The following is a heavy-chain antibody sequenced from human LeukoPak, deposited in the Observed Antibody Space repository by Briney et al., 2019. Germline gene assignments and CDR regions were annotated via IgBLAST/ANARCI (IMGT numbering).Heavy chain of an antibody. CDR1: GYTFTGYY. CDR3: ARGVRYYDSSPVDY. Sequence: GASAKVSCKASGYTFTGYYMHWVRQAPGQGLEWMGWINPNSGGTNYAQKFQGRVTMTRDTSISTAYMELSRLRSDDTAVYYCARGVRYYDSSPVDYWGQGTLVTVSS. D-gene: IGHD3-22*01. CDR2: INPNSGGT. J-gene: IGHJ4*02. V-gene: IGHV1-2*02.